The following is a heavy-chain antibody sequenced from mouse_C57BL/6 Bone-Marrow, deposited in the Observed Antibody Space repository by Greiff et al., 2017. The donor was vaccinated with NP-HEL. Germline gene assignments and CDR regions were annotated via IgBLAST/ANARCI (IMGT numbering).Heavy chain of an antibody. Sequence: QVQLKQPGTELVKPGASVKLSCKASGYTFTSYWMHWVKQRPGQGLEWIGNINPSNGGTNYNEKFKSKATLTVDKSSSTAYMQLSSLTSEDSAVYYCARSLGRDYYAMDYWGQGTSVTVSS. J-gene: IGHJ4*01. CDR3: ARSLGRDYYAMDY. CDR1: GYTFTSYW. V-gene: IGHV1-53*01. CDR2: INPSNGGT. D-gene: IGHD4-1*01.